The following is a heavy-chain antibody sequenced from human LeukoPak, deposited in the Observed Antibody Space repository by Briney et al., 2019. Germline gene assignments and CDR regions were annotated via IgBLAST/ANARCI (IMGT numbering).Heavy chain of an antibody. CDR2: INWNGGST. D-gene: IGHD3-22*01. CDR1: AFTFDDYG. CDR3: ARGRLYYYDSSGYLLMYYFDY. Sequence: GGSLRLSCAASAFTFDDYGMSWVRQAPGKGLEWVSGINWNGGSTGYADSVKGRFTISRDNAKNSLYLQMNSLRAEDTALYYCARGRLYYYDSSGYLLMYYFDYWGQGTLVTVSS. J-gene: IGHJ4*02. V-gene: IGHV3-20*04.